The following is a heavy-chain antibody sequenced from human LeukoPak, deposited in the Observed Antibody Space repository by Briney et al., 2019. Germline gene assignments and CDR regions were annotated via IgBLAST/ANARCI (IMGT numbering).Heavy chain of an antibody. J-gene: IGHJ4*02. Sequence: SETLSLTCTVSGGSISSSSYYWGWIRQPPGKGLEWIGSIYYSGSTYYNPSLKSRVTISVDTSKNQFSLKPSSVTAADTAVYYCARDPAYYYDSSGYYYGDYWGQGTLVTVSS. CDR1: GGSISSSSYY. CDR3: ARDPAYYYDSSGYYYGDY. CDR2: IYYSGST. V-gene: IGHV4-39*07. D-gene: IGHD3-22*01.